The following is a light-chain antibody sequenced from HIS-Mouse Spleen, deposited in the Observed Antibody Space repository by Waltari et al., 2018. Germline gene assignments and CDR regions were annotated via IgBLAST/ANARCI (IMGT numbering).Light chain of an antibody. CDR3: SSYTSSSTPYV. Sequence: QSALTQPASVSGSPGQSITISCTGTSRDVVGYNYVPWYQQHPGKAPKLMIYDVSNRPSGVSNRFSGSKSGNTASLTISGLQAEDEADYYCSSYTSSSTPYVFGTGTKVTVL. J-gene: IGLJ1*01. CDR1: SRDVVGYNY. CDR2: DVS. V-gene: IGLV2-14*03.